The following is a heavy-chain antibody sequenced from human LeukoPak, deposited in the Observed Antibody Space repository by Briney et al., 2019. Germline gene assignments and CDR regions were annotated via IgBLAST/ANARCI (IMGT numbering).Heavy chain of an antibody. V-gene: IGHV4-39*07. CDR2: IYYSGST. Sequence: SETLSLTCTVSGGSISSSSYYWGWIRQPPGKGLEWIGSIYYSGSTYYNPSLKSRVTISVDTSKNQFSLKLSSVTAADTAVYYCARLFWSGYIDYWGQGTLVTVSS. CDR3: ARLFWSGYIDY. J-gene: IGHJ4*02. CDR1: GGSISSSSYY. D-gene: IGHD3-3*01.